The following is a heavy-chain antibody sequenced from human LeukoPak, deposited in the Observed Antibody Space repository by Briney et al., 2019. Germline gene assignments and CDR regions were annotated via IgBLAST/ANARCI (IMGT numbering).Heavy chain of an antibody. CDR1: GGSISSHD. J-gene: IGHJ5*02. D-gene: IGHD3-22*01. CDR2: INYREYT. Sequence: SETLSLTCTVSGGSISSHDWTWIRQPPGKGLEWIWYINYREYTNYNPSLKNRLAKLLEMSKNQFSLKLTSVTAADPAVYSCARRYRGDSSNWDWFDPWGQGTLVTVSS. V-gene: IGHV4-59*11. CDR3: ARRYRGDSSNWDWFDP.